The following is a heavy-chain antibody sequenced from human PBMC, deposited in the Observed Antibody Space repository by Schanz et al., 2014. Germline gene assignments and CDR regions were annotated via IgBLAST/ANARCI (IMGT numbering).Heavy chain of an antibody. V-gene: IGHV3-33*01. CDR1: GVTFCSNC. CDR2: IWYDGSKK. CDR3: ERDSRGYSYGDFLCYW. J-gene: IGHJ2*01. Sequence: LSCAASGVTFCSNCMHWVRQTPGNALEWVAVIWYDGSKKYYADSVKGRFTISRDHSKKTMYLQMNSLRADDTAVYYCERDSRGYSYGDFLCYW. D-gene: IGHD5-18*01.